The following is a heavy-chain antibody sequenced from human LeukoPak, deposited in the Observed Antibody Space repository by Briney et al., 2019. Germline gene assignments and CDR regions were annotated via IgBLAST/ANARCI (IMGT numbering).Heavy chain of an antibody. J-gene: IGHJ4*02. CDR3: AREFKRNYYGSGKLDY. CDR1: GFTFSSYG. V-gene: IGHV3-33*01. D-gene: IGHD3-10*01. CDR2: IWYDGSNK. Sequence: GRSLRLSCAASGFTFSSYGMHWVRQAPGKGLEWVAVIWYDGSNKYYADSVKGRFTISRDNSKNTLYLQMNSLRAEDTAVYYCAREFKRNYYGSGKLDYWGQGTLVTVSS.